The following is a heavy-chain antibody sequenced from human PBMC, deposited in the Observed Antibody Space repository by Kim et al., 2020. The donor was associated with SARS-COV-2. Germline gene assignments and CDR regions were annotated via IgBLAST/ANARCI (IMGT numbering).Heavy chain of an antibody. D-gene: IGHD6-19*01. CDR2: ISSNGGST. CDR1: GFTFSSYA. Sequence: GGSLRLSCAASGFTFSSYAMHWVRQAPGKGLEYVSAISSNGGSTYYANSVKGRFTISRDNSKNTLYLQMGSLRAEDMAVYYCARGGIAVAGALDYWGQGT. V-gene: IGHV3-64*01. CDR3: ARGGIAVAGALDY. J-gene: IGHJ4*02.